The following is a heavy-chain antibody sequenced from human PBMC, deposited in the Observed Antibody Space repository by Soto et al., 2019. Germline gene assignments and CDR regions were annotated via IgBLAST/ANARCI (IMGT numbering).Heavy chain of an antibody. Sequence: VGSLRLSCAASGFTVSSNYMSWVRQAPGKGLEWVSVIYSGGSTYYADSVKGRFTISRDNSKNTLYLQMNSLRAEDTAVYYCARDLDYDFWSGYYVFYGMDVWGQGTTVTVSS. J-gene: IGHJ6*02. CDR1: GFTVSSNY. D-gene: IGHD3-3*01. V-gene: IGHV3-53*01. CDR2: IYSGGST. CDR3: ARDLDYDFWSGYYVFYGMDV.